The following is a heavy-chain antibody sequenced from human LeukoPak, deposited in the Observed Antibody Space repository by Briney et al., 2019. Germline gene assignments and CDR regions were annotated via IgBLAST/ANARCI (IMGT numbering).Heavy chain of an antibody. D-gene: IGHD3-10*01. J-gene: IGHJ4*02. Sequence: GGSLRLACAASGFTFSDYGMSWVRQAPGKGLEWVSTISVGGGGTYSADSVKGRFTISRDNSKNTVYLQMNSLRAEDTAVYYCAKDLGRYVERISMVRGPPPYENWFQGTLVTVSS. CDR2: ISVGGGGT. V-gene: IGHV3-23*01. CDR1: GFTFSDYG. CDR3: AKDLGRYVERISMVRGPPPYEN.